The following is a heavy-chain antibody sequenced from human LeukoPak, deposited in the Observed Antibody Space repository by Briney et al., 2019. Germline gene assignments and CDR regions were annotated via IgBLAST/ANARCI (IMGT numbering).Heavy chain of an antibody. V-gene: IGHV3-23*01. J-gene: IGHJ4*02. Sequence: GGSLRLSCAASGFTFSSYAMSWVRQAPGKGLEWVSAISGSGGSTYYADSVKGRFTISRDNSKNTLYLQMNSLRAEDTVVYYCAKTKDDSSGYYDYWGQGTLVTVSS. CDR2: ISGSGGST. CDR1: GFTFSSYA. CDR3: AKTKDDSSGYYDY. D-gene: IGHD3-22*01.